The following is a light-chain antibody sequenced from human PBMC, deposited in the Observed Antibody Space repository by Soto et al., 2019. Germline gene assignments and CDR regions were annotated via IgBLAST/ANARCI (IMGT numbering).Light chain of an antibody. CDR1: SSDIDTYNY. J-gene: IGLJ1*01. Sequence: QSALTQPASVSGSPGQSITISCTGTSSDIDTYNYVSWYQQHPGKAPKLIIYEVTNRPSGVSNRFSGSKSGDTASLTISGLRAEDEAAYYCSSYTSSTDYVFGTGTKVTVL. CDR2: EVT. CDR3: SSYTSSTDYV. V-gene: IGLV2-14*01.